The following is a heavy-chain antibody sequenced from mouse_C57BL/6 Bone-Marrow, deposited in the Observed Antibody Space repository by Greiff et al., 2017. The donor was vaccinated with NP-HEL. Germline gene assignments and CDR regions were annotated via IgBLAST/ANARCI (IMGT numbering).Heavy chain of an antibody. V-gene: IGHV1-9*01. Sequence: VQLQQSGAELMKPGASVKLSCKATGYTFTGYWIEWVKQRPGHGLEWIGEILPGSGSTNYIEKFKGKATFTADTSSNTAYMQLSSLTTEDSAIYYCARHIHLLRFAYWGQGTLVTVSA. CDR2: ILPGSGST. J-gene: IGHJ3*01. CDR1: GYTFTGYW. CDR3: ARHIHLLRFAY.